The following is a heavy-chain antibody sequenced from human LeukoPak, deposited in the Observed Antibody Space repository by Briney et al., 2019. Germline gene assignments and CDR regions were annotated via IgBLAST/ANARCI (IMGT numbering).Heavy chain of an antibody. CDR3: ARDLAYGSGQNWFDP. D-gene: IGHD3-10*01. J-gene: IGHJ5*02. Sequence: ASVKVSCKASGYTFTGYCMHWVRQAPGQGLEXXXXINPNSGGTNYAQKFQGRVTMTRDTSISTAYMELSRLRSDDTAVYYCARDLAYGSGQNWFDPWGQGTLVTVSS. CDR2: INPNSGGT. CDR1: GYTFTGYC. V-gene: IGHV1-2*02.